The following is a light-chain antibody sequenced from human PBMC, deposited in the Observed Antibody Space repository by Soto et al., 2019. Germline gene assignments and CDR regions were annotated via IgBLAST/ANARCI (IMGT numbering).Light chain of an antibody. J-gene: IGKJ5*01. V-gene: IGKV3D-11*02. CDR2: DAS. CDR1: QSVSSY. Sequence: EIVLTQSPATLSLSPGERATLSCRASQSVSSYLAGYQQNTGQSPRRLIYDASNRAPGIPARFSGSGPGADFTPTISGVDHADFAVYDCQQRSNWPITFGQGKRLEIK. CDR3: QQRSNWPIT.